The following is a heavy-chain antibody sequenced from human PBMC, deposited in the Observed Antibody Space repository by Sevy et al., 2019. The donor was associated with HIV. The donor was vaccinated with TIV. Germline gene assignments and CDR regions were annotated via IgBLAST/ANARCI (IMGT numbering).Heavy chain of an antibody. J-gene: IGHJ4*02. D-gene: IGHD6-13*01. CDR1: GFTFRSDG. CDR2: ISYDGSYK. Sequence: GGSLRLSCTASGFTFRSDGMHWVRQAPGKGLEWVAVISYDGSYKYYGDSVKGRFTISRDNSKNMLYLQMSSLRPEDTAVYYCAKDCAYSINWYPGYWGQGTLVTVSS. V-gene: IGHV3-30*18. CDR3: AKDCAYSINWYPGY.